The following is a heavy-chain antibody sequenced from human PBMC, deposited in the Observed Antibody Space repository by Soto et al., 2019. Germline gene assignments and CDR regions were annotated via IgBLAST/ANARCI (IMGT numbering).Heavy chain of an antibody. CDR3: ARRPVTYYFDY. Sequence: LRLSCAASGFTFSNYAMHWVRQAPGKGLEWVAVISYDGSNKYYADSVKGRFTISRDNSKNTLYLQMNSLRAEDTAVYYCARRPVTYYFDYWGHGTLVTVSS. V-gene: IGHV3-30-3*01. CDR1: GFTFSNYA. D-gene: IGHD4-17*01. J-gene: IGHJ4*01. CDR2: ISYDGSNK.